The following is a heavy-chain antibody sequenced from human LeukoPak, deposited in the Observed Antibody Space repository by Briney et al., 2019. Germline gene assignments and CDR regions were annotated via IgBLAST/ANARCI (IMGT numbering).Heavy chain of an antibody. D-gene: IGHD5-18*01. CDR2: IWYDGSNK. Sequence: PERSLRLSCAASGFTFSSYGMHWVRQAPGKGLEWVAVIWYDGSNKYYTDSVKGRFTISRDNSKNTLDLQLNSLRAEDTAVYFCARDREGSVGYKKGRPPTPPTWFDPWGQGTLVTVSS. CDR3: ARDREGSVGYKKGRPPTPPTWFDP. CDR1: GFTFSSYG. V-gene: IGHV3-33*01. J-gene: IGHJ5*02.